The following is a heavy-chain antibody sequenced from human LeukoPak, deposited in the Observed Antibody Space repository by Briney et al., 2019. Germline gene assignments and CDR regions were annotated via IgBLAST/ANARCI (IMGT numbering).Heavy chain of an antibody. CDR3: ASHVTVLGTRGFDS. Sequence: SETLSLTCAVSGDXITSHSWWSWVRQPPGKGLERIGEVHHGGASNYDPSLESRVTISVDKSKNRFSLNLRSVTAADTATYYCASHVTVLGTRGFDSWGRGTLVTVS. CDR2: VHHGGAS. D-gene: IGHD6-19*01. J-gene: IGHJ4*02. CDR1: GDXITSHSW. V-gene: IGHV4-4*02.